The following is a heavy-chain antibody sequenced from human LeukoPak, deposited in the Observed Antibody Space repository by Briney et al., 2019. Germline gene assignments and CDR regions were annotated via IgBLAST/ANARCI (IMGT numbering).Heavy chain of an antibody. CDR1: GGSISSSSYY. V-gene: IGHV4-39*07. CDR2: IYYSGST. J-gene: IGHJ4*02. D-gene: IGHD6-13*01. Sequence: RSSETLSLTCTVSGGSISSSSYYWGWIRQPPGKGLEWIGSIYYSGSTYYNPSLKSRVTISVDTSKNQFSLKLSSVTAADTAVYYCARGVWSIAAAGHFDYWGQGTLVTVSS. CDR3: ARGVWSIAAAGHFDY.